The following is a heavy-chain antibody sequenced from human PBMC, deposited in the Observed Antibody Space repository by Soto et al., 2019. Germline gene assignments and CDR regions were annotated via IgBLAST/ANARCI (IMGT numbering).Heavy chain of an antibody. D-gene: IGHD5-12*01. CDR1: GGSFSGYY. V-gene: IGHV4-34*01. Sequence: SETLSLTCAVYGGSFSGYYWSWIRQPPGKGLEWMGVINDSGSANYNSSLNSRVTISVVTPKIHSCVELGSVTAADTAVNYCAPCRRGYSGYVPYGLDVWGQGTTVTVSS. CDR3: APCRRGYSGYVPYGLDV. CDR2: INDSGSA. J-gene: IGHJ6*02.